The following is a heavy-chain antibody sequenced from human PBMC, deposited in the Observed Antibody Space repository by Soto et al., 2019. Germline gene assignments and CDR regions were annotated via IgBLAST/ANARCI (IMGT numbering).Heavy chain of an antibody. CDR1: GFTFDDYA. J-gene: IGHJ4*02. Sequence: EVQLVESGGGLVQPGRSLRLSCAASGFTFDDYAMHWVRQAPGKGLEWVSRISWNSGSIGYADSVKGRFIITRDNAKTTLYLQMNSLRAEDTALYYCAKAVGGYGNFDYWGQGTLVTVSS. CDR3: AKAVGGYGNFDY. D-gene: IGHD5-18*01. CDR2: ISWNSGSI. V-gene: IGHV3-9*01.